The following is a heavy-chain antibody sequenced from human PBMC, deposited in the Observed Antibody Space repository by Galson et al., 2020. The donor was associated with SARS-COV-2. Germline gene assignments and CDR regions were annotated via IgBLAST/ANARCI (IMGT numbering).Heavy chain of an antibody. CDR3: AKEGGRDYFDY. CDR1: GFTFSSYA. J-gene: IGHJ4*02. CDR2: IYSGGST. D-gene: IGHD3-16*01. V-gene: IGHV3-23*03. Sequence: GGSLRLSCAASGFTFSSYAMSWVRQAPGKGLEWVSVIYSGGSTYYADSVNGRFTISRDNSKNTLYLQMNSLRAEDTAVYYCAKEGGRDYFDYWGQGTLVTVSS.